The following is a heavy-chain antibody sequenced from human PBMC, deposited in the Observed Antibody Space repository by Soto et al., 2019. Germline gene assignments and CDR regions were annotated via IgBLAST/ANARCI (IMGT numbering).Heavy chain of an antibody. CDR1: GGSFSGYY. CDR2: INHSGST. Sequence: QVQLQQWGAGLLKPSETLSLTCAVYGGSFSGYYWSWIRQPPGKGLEWIGEINHSGSTNYNPSLKSRVTISVDTSKNQFSLKLSSVTAADTAVYYCARAAGRRDIVLMVYAGGMDVWGQGTTVTVSS. D-gene: IGHD2-8*01. J-gene: IGHJ6*02. V-gene: IGHV4-34*01. CDR3: ARAAGRRDIVLMVYAGGMDV.